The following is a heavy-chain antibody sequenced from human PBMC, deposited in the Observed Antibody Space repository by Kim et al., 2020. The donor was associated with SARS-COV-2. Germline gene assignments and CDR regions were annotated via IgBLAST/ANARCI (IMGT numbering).Heavy chain of an antibody. J-gene: IGHJ3*02. D-gene: IGHD2-15*01. V-gene: IGHV4-59*01. CDR3: ARDQHYCSGGSCYSDAFDI. Sequence: SRVTISVDTSKNQFSLKLSSVTAADTAVYYCARDQHYCSGGSCYSDAFDIWGQGTMVTVSS.